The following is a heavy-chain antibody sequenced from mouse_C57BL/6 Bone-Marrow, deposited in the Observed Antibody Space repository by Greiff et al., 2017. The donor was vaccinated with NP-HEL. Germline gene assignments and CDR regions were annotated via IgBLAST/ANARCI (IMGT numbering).Heavy chain of an antibody. CDR3: TTLRVYYAMDY. CDR2: IDPENGDT. CDR1: GFNIKDDY. V-gene: IGHV14-4*01. Sequence: VQLQPSGAELVRPGASVKLSCTASGFNIKDDYMHWVKQRPEQGLEWIGWIDPENGDTEYASKFQGKATITADTSSNTAYLQLSSLTSEDTAVYYCTTLRVYYAMDYWGQGTSVTVSS. J-gene: IGHJ4*01.